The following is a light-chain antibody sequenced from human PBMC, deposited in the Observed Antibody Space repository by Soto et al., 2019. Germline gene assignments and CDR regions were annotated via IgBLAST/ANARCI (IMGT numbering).Light chain of an antibody. CDR1: SSNIGAGYD. J-gene: IGLJ2*01. V-gene: IGLV1-40*01. CDR3: QSYDSSLSGSVV. CDR2: GNS. Sequence: QSVLTQPPSVSGAPGQRVTISCTGSSSNIGAGYDVHWYQQLPGTAPKLLIYGNSNRPSGVPDRFSGSKSGTSASLAITGLQAEEEADYSCQSYDSSLSGSVVFGGGTKLTFL.